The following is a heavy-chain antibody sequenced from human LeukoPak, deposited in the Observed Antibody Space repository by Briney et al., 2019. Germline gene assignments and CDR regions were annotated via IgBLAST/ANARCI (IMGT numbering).Heavy chain of an antibody. D-gene: IGHD2-15*01. CDR1: GFTFSSYW. J-gene: IGHJ6*03. Sequence: GGSLRLSCAASGFTFSSYWMSWVRQAPGKGLEWVANIKQDGSEKYYVDSVKGRFTISRDNAKNSLYLQMNSLRAEDTAVYYCARDGRIFVYYYYMDVWGKGTTVTVSS. V-gene: IGHV3-7*01. CDR2: IKQDGSEK. CDR3: ARDGRIFVYYYYMDV.